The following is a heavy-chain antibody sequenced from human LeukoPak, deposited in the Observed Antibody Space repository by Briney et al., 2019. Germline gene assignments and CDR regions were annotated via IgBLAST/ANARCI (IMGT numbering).Heavy chain of an antibody. V-gene: IGHV3-30*04. CDR1: GFIFSGYA. J-gene: IGHJ4*02. CDR3: ARGSYSSSWKTFDY. D-gene: IGHD6-13*01. Sequence: GGSLRLSCAASGFIFSGYAMAWVRQAPGKGLEWVAVILYDGSNKYYADSVKGRFTISRDNSKNTLYLQMNSLRAEDTAVYYCARGSYSSSWKTFDYWGQGTLVTVSS. CDR2: ILYDGSNK.